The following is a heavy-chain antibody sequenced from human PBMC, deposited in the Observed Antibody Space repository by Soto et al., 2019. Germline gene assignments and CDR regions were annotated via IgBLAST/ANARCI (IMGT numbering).Heavy chain of an antibody. J-gene: IGHJ4*02. CDR2: IYPGDSDT. D-gene: IGHD3-9*01. Sequence: EVHLVQSGAEVIEPGESLKISCKGSGYTFATHWIAWVRQMPGNGLEWMGIIYPGDSDTRYSPSFQGQVTISADKSFSTAYMQWSSLKASDTAIYFWARLELTGLDNWGQGTPVTVSS. CDR3: ARLELTGLDN. V-gene: IGHV5-51*01. CDR1: GYTFATHW.